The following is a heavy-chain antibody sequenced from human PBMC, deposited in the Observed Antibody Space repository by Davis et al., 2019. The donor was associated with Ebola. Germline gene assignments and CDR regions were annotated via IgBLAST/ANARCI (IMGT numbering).Heavy chain of an antibody. CDR3: TREGDHLNLYYYGMDV. J-gene: IGHJ6*02. V-gene: IGHV3-49*04. CDR2: IRSKAYGGTT. Sequence: GESLKISCTASGFTFGDYAMSWVRQAPGKGLEWVGFIRSKAYGGTTEYAASVKGRFTISRDDSKSIAYLQMNSLKTEDTAVYYCTREGDHLNLYYYGMDVWGQGTTVTVSS. CDR1: GFTFGDYA. D-gene: IGHD3-16*01.